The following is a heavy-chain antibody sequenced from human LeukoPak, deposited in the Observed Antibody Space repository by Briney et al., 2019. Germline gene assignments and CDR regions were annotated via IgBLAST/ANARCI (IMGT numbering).Heavy chain of an antibody. CDR1: GFTFSSYN. D-gene: IGHD2-15*01. Sequence: GGSLRLSCAASGFTFSSYNMNWVRQAPGKGLEWVSSISSSSSYIYYADSVKGRFTISRDNAKNSLYLQMNSLRAEDTAVYYCARDLCSGGSCYGYYYYGMDVWGQGTTVTVSS. V-gene: IGHV3-21*01. CDR2: ISSSSSYI. CDR3: ARDLCSGGSCYGYYYYGMDV. J-gene: IGHJ6*02.